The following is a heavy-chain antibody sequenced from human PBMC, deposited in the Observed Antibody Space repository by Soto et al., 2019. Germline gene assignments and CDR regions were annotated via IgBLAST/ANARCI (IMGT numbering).Heavy chain of an antibody. D-gene: IGHD6-13*01. J-gene: IGHJ4*02. CDR2: ISGSDGRT. V-gene: IGHV3-23*01. Sequence: GGSLRLSCVASGFSFSNYAMTWVRQAPGKGLEWVSVISGSDGRTYYADSVKGRFTISRDNSKNTLYLQMNSLRAEDTAVYYCAKNMERDAWYEEYWGQGTLVTVSS. CDR3: AKNMERDAWYEEY. CDR1: GFSFSNYA.